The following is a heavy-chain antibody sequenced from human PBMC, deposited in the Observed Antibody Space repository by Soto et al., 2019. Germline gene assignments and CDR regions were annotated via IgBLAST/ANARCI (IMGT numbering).Heavy chain of an antibody. CDR1: GFSLSTSGVG. D-gene: IGHD6-6*01. J-gene: IGHJ4*02. V-gene: IGHV2-5*02. CDR3: AHSGLAARADYFDY. CDR2: IYWDDDK. Sequence: QITLKESGPTLMKPTQTLTLTCTFSGFSLSTSGVGVGWIRQPPGKALEWLALIYWDDDKRYSPSLKSRLTITKDTSKNQVVLTMTNMDPVDTATYYCAHSGLAARADYFDYWGQGTLVTVSS.